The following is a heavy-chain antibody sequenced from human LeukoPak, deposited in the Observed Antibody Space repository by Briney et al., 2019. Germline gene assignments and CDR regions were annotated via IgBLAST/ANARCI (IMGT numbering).Heavy chain of an antibody. CDR3: AKGGNLNWYFDL. J-gene: IGHJ2*01. D-gene: IGHD4-23*01. V-gene: IGHV3-23*01. Sequence: GGSLRLSCAASGFTFSSHAMSWVRQAPGKGLEWVSAISGSGGSTYYADSVKGRFTISRDNSKNTLYLQMNSLRAEDTAVYYCAKGGNLNWYFDLWGRGTLVTVSS. CDR2: ISGSGGST. CDR1: GFTFSSHA.